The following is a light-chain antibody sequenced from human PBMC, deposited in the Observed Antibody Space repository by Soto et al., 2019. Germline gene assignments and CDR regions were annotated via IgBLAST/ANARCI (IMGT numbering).Light chain of an antibody. V-gene: IGLV2-14*03. CDR2: DVS. Sequence: QSALTQPASVSGAPGQSIAISCTGTSSDVGGYNYVSWYQHHPGKAPKLMVYDVSNRPSGVSNRFSGSKSGNTASLTISGVQAEDEADYYCSSYTSSSTYVFGTGTKVTVL. CDR3: SSYTSSSTYV. CDR1: SSDVGGYNY. J-gene: IGLJ1*01.